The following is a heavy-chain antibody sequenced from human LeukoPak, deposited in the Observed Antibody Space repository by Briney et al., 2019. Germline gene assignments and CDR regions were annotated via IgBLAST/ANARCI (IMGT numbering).Heavy chain of an antibody. CDR1: GFTFSNAW. Sequence: GESLRLSCAVSGFTFSNAWMSWVRQAPGHGLEWVGRIKGKTDGGTTDYAAPVTGRFTISRDDSKNTLYLQMNSLKAEDTAWYYCTTDGSSGWPSRLFDYWGQGTLVTVSS. CDR3: TTDGSSGWPSRLFDY. D-gene: IGHD6-19*01. V-gene: IGHV3-15*01. J-gene: IGHJ4*02. CDR2: IKGKTDGGTT.